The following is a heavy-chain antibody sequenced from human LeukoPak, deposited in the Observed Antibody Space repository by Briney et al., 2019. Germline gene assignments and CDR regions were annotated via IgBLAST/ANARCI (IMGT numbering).Heavy chain of an antibody. CDR3: AKVRAQDTAMAKYYFDY. D-gene: IGHD5-18*01. J-gene: IGHJ4*02. V-gene: IGHV3-30*18. Sequence: GGSLRLSCAASGFTFSSYGMHWVRQAPGKGLEWVAVISYDGSNKYYADSVKGRFTISRDNSKNTLYLQMNSLRAEDTAVYYCAKVRAQDTAMAKYYFDYWGQGTLVTVSS. CDR1: GFTFSSYG. CDR2: ISYDGSNK.